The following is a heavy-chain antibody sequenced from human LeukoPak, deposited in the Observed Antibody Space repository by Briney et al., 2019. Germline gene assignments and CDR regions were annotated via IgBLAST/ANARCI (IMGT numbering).Heavy chain of an antibody. J-gene: IGHJ4*02. CDR3: ARAPGEYNFGSFDY. CDR2: ISGSGGST. V-gene: IGHV3-23*01. Sequence: GGSLRLSCAASGFTFSSCAMCWVRQAPGKGLEWVSTISGSGGSTYYADSVKGRFTISRDNSQNTLYLQMNSLRAEDTAIYFCARAPGEYNFGSFDYWGQGALVTVSS. CDR1: GFTFSSCA. D-gene: IGHD5-18*01.